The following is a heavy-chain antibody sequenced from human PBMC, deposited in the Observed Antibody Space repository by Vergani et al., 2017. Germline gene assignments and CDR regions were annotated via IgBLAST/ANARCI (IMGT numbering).Heavy chain of an antibody. J-gene: IGHJ6*03. CDR1: GFTFRIYG. CDR3: AKDPRLKEDYYYYYMDV. Sequence: QVQLVESGGGVVQPGGSLRLSCIASGFTFRIYGMHWVRQAPGKGLEWVAFIRYDGTKRFYGDSVKGRFTISRDNSKNTLYLYMNSLRADDTAVYYCAKDPRLKEDYYYYYMDVWGKGTTVTVSS. CDR2: IRYDGTKR. V-gene: IGHV3-30*02.